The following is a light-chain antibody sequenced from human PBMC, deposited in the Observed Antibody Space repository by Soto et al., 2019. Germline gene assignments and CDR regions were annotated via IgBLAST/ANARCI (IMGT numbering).Light chain of an antibody. CDR1: SSDVGGYNY. CDR2: EVS. Sequence: QPALTQPASVSGSPGQSITISCTGTSSDVGGYNYVSWYQQHPGKAPKVMIYEVSNRPSGVSNRFSGSKSGNTASLTISGLQAEDEADYYCSPYTSSSTYVFGTGTKVTVL. CDR3: SPYTSSSTYV. J-gene: IGLJ1*01. V-gene: IGLV2-14*01.